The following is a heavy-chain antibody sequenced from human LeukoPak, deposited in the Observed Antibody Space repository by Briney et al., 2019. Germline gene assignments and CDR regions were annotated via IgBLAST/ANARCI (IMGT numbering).Heavy chain of an antibody. J-gene: IGHJ2*01. CDR1: GYTLTELS. V-gene: IGHV1-24*01. Sequence: ASVKVSCKVSGYTLTELSMHWVRQAPGKGLEWMGGFDPEDGETIYAQKFQGRVTMTEDTSTDTAYMELSSLRSEDTAMYYCATPPVLRYFDWLPHTHWYFDLWGRGTLVTVSS. CDR2: FDPEDGET. CDR3: ATPPVLRYFDWLPHTHWYFDL. D-gene: IGHD3-9*01.